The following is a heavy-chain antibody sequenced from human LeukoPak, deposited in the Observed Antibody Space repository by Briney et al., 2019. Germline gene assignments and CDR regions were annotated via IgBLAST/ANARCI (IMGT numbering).Heavy chain of an antibody. V-gene: IGHV1-8*01. D-gene: IGHD2-2*01. CDR3: ARGRGYCSRTSCYHPYYYYYMDV. J-gene: IGHJ6*03. CDR2: MNPNSGNT. Sequence: ASVKVSCKASGYTFTNYDINWVRQATGQGLEWMGWMNPNSGNTGYAQKFQGRVTMTRNTSISTVYMELSSLRSEDTAVYYRARGRGYCSRTSCYHPYYYYYMDVWGKGTTVTISS. CDR1: GYTFTNYD.